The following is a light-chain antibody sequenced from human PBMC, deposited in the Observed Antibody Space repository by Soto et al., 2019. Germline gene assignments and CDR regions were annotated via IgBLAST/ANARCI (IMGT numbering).Light chain of an antibody. CDR3: HQYGSPPQT. V-gene: IGKV1-27*01. Sequence: DIQMTQSPSSVSAYVGDRVTITCRASQSFSTYLAWYQQKPGKVPKLLIYAASTLQSGVPSRFSGSGSGTDFTLTISRLEPEDFAVYYCHQYGSPPQTFGQGTKVDIK. J-gene: IGKJ1*01. CDR1: QSFSTY. CDR2: AAS.